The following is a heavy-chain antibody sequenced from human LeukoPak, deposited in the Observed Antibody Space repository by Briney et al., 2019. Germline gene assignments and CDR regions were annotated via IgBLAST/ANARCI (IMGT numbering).Heavy chain of an antibody. Sequence: ASVKVSCKSSADNFSSYPITWVRQAPGQGLEWVGGIIPMLETTNRAQRFQGRVTMTADESTSTAYMELSGLTSEDTAIYYCARDRRTYYTGSGSYYKVGRLDFWGQGTLITVSS. J-gene: IGHJ4*02. CDR2: IIPMLETT. CDR1: ADNFSSYP. D-gene: IGHD3-10*01. V-gene: IGHV1-69*13. CDR3: ARDRRTYYTGSGSYYKVGRLDF.